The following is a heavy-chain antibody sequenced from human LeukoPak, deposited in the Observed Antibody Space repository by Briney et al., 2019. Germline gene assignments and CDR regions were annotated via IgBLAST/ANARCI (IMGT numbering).Heavy chain of an antibody. Sequence: QSGGSLRLSCTASGFMFSDYSMTWVRQAPGKGLQWGSFFSLTGTIYYADSVKGRFTISRDNSNNTLYLQMNSLRAEDTAVYYCAREVRDYYDSSGYRGEKSFDYWGQGTLVTVSS. CDR3: AREVRDYYDSSGYRGEKSFDY. D-gene: IGHD3-22*01. J-gene: IGHJ4*02. CDR2: FSLTGTI. V-gene: IGHV3-48*01. CDR1: GFMFSDYS.